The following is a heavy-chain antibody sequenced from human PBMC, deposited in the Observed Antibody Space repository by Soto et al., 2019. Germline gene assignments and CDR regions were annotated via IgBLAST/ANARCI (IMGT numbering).Heavy chain of an antibody. V-gene: IGHV4-61*08. J-gene: IGHJ4*02. D-gene: IGHD1-26*01. Sequence: PSETLSLTCTVSGGSISSGGYYWSWIRQPPGKGLEWIAYISYTGSTYYNPSLKSRVTISIDTSRNQFSLTVTSVTAADTAVYFCARIVVGVTVDLWGQGSLVTVSS. CDR3: ARIVVGVTVDL. CDR2: ISYTGST. CDR1: GGSISSGGYY.